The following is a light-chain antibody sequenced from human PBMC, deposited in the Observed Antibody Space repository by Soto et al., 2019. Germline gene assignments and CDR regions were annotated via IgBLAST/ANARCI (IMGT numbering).Light chain of an antibody. CDR1: QGIRND. Sequence: AIQMTQSPSSLSASVGDRVTITCRASQGIRNDLGWYQQKPGKAPKLLIYSTSSLQSGVPSRFSGSGSGTDFTLTISSLQPEDFATYYCLQDYNYPLTFGGGTKVEIK. J-gene: IGKJ4*01. V-gene: IGKV1-6*01. CDR2: STS. CDR3: LQDYNYPLT.